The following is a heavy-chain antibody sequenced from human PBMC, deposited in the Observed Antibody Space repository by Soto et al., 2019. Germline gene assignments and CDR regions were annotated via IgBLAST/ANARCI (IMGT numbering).Heavy chain of an antibody. J-gene: IGHJ4*02. D-gene: IGHD3-10*01. CDR2: IGKDGSGK. Sequence: EVQLVESGEGLVQPGGSLRLSCAASGLAFGDFWMNWVRQAPGKGLAWVANIGKDGSGKNYVDSVKGRFTISRDNARNSLYVQMNSLRVEDTAVYFCAGGIGRESEFWSPGTHVTVSS. CDR1: GLAFGDFW. V-gene: IGHV3-7*05. CDR3: AGGIGRESEF.